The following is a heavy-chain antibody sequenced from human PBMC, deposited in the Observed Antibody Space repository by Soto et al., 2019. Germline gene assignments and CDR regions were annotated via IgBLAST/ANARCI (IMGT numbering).Heavy chain of an antibody. CDR2: INPSGGST. CDR3: ARDRGVVVVTAIRNYYYGMDV. Sequence: GASVKVSCKASGYTLTSYYIHWVRQAPGQGLEWMGIINPSGGSTSYAQKFQGRVTMTRDTSTSTVYMELSSLRSEDTAVYYCARDRGVVVVTAIRNYYYGMDVWGQGTTVTVSS. CDR1: GYTLTSYY. V-gene: IGHV1-46*01. D-gene: IGHD2-21*02. J-gene: IGHJ6*02.